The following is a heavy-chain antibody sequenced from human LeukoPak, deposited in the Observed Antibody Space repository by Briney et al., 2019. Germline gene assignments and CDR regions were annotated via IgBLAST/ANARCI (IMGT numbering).Heavy chain of an antibody. D-gene: IGHD5-24*01. Sequence: PGGSLRLSCAVSGFTFSNYWMSWVRQAPGKGLEWVANIKRDGSENDYVDSVNGRFTISRDNAKNELYLQMNSLRAEDTAVYYCVRLMATMFDYWGQGTLVTVSS. CDR1: GFTFSNYW. CDR3: VRLMATMFDY. J-gene: IGHJ4*02. CDR2: IKRDGSEN. V-gene: IGHV3-7*01.